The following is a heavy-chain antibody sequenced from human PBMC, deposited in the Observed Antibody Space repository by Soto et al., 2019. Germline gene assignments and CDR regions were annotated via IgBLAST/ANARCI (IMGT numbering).Heavy chain of an antibody. CDR3: AKASGESRPWSRVFAF. V-gene: IGHV3-23*01. J-gene: IGHJ4*02. CDR2: ITNTGGDK. D-gene: IGHD1-26*01. Sequence: LRLPYTASEVTIRGHGMSLVRQATGKGLEWVSTITNTGGDKIYADSVKGRFTISRDNSKNTLFLQMNNLRVEDTAIYYCAKASGESRPWSRVFAFWGQRTPVTVSS. CDR1: EVTIRGHG.